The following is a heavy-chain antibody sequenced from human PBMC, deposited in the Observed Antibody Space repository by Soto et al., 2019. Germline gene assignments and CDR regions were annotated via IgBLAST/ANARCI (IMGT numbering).Heavy chain of an antibody. CDR2: VYYSGVT. CDR3: ARQQADFVGGQCFFDY. Sequence: PSETLSLTCTVSGGSISSGDYYWSWIRQPPGKGLEWIGYVYYSGVTYYNPSLKSRLTISLDTSKTQFSLKLGSVTAADTAVYFCARQQADFVGGQCFFDYWSQGTLVTVSS. V-gene: IGHV4-30-4*08. D-gene: IGHD3-3*01. J-gene: IGHJ4*02. CDR1: GGSISSGDYY.